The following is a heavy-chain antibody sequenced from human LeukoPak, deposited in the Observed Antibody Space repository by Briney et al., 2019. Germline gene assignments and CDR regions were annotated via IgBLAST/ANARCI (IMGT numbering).Heavy chain of an antibody. CDR1: GFTFSKYW. J-gene: IGHJ4*02. CDR3: ATKQWLAPPPDS. D-gene: IGHD6-19*01. CDR2: INTDGTVT. V-gene: IGHV3-74*01. Sequence: PGGFLRLSCAASGFTFSKYWMLWVRRAPGKGLESVSRINTDGTVTTYADSVKGRFTVSRDNADNTMFLQMNSVRDEDTAVYYCATKQWLAPPPDSWGQGTPVTVSS.